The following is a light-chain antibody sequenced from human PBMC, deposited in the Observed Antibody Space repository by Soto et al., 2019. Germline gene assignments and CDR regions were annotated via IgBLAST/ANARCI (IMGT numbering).Light chain of an antibody. V-gene: IGKV1-5*03. CDR3: HQYNSYS. J-gene: IGKJ1*01. CDR1: QSISSW. Sequence: DIQMTQSPSTLSSSLGDSVSITCRASQSISSWLAWYQKKPGKAPKLLIYKASSLESGVPSRFSGSGSGTEFTLTISSLQPDDFATYYCHQYNSYSFGQGTKVDI. CDR2: KAS.